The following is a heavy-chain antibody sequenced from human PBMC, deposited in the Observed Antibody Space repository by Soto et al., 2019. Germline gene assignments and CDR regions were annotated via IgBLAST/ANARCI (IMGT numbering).Heavy chain of an antibody. CDR3: AKRDQQC. J-gene: IGHJ4*02. CDR1: GFTFSIYG. CDR2: ISGSGGST. V-gene: IGHV3-23*01. Sequence: EAQLLESGGDLVQSGGSLRLSCAASGFTFSIYGMTWVRQAPGKGLEGVSAISGSGGSTYYADSVKGRFTIPRDNSNNTLYLQMNSLRVEDTAVYYCAKRDQQCWGQGTLVTVSS. D-gene: IGHD6-19*01.